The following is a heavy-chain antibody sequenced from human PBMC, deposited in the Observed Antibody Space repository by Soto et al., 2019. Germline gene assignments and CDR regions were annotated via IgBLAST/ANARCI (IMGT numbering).Heavy chain of an antibody. CDR3: ARDNGINCFDP. CDR1: GFTFSSYA. V-gene: IGHV3-30-3*01. Sequence: GGSLRLSCAASGFTFSSYAMDWVRQAPGKGLEWVAVISHDGSNKYYADFVKGRSTISRDNSKNTLYLQMNSLRAEDTAVYYCARDNGINCFDPWGQGTLVTVSS. CDR2: ISHDGSNK. J-gene: IGHJ5*02. D-gene: IGHD2-8*01.